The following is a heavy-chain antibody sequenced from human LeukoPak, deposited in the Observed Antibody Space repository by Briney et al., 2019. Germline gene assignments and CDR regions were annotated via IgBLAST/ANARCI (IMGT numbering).Heavy chain of an antibody. CDR3: ASGLAAAGAWWGHEVNEFDY. D-gene: IGHD6-13*01. CDR2: IYYSGST. Sequence: SETLSLTCTVSGGSISSSSYYWGWIRQPPGKGLEWIGSIYYSGSTYYNPSLKSRVTLSVDTSKNQFSLKLSSVTAADTAVYYCASGLAAAGAWWGHEVNEFDYWGQGTLVTVSS. CDR1: GGSISSSSYY. V-gene: IGHV4-39*07. J-gene: IGHJ4*02.